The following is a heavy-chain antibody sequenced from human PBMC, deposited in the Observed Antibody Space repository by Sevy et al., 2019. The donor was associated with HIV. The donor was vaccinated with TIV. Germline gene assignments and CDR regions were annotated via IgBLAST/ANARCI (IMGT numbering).Heavy chain of an antibody. Sequence: ASVKVSCKASGYTFTRYYMHWVRQAPGQGLEWMGIINPSGGSTSYAQKFQGRVTMTRDTSTSTAYMELRSLRSDDTAVYYCARDLVFGGSTTAEVFDVWGQGTMVTVSS. V-gene: IGHV1-46*01. CDR2: INPSGGST. J-gene: IGHJ3*01. D-gene: IGHD1-26*01. CDR3: ARDLVFGGSTTAEVFDV. CDR1: GYTFTRYY.